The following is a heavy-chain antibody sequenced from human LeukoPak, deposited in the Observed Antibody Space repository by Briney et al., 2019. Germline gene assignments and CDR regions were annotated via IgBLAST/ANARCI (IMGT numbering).Heavy chain of an antibody. CDR3: ARRGYCSSTSCYSSWFDP. Sequence: GESLQISCKGSGYSFTSYWIGWVRQMPGKGLEWMGIIYPGDSDTRYSPSFQGQVTISADKSISTAYLQWSSLKASDTAMYYCARRGYCSSTSCYSSWFDPWGQGTLVTVSS. J-gene: IGHJ5*02. V-gene: IGHV5-51*01. D-gene: IGHD2-2*01. CDR1: GYSFTSYW. CDR2: IYPGDSDT.